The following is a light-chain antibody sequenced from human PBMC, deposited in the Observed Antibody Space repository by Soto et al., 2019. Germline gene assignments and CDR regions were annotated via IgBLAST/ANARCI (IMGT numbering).Light chain of an antibody. J-gene: IGLJ2*01. Sequence: QSALTQPRSVSGSPGQSVTISCTGTSNDVGGYDYVSWYQHHPGKAPKLMIYDVSKRPSGVPDRFSGSKSGNTASLTISGLQAEDEADYHGCSYAGDYTFVVFGGGTKVTVL. CDR1: SNDVGGYDY. CDR2: DVS. CDR3: CSYAGDYTFVV. V-gene: IGLV2-11*01.